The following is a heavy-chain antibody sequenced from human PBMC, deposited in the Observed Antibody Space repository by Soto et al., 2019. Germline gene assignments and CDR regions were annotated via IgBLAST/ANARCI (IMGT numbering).Heavy chain of an antibody. J-gene: IGHJ4*02. V-gene: IGHV4-31*03. D-gene: IGHD4-17*01. CDR1: GGSISSGGYY. Sequence: SETLSLTCTVSGGSISSGGYYWSWIRQHPGKGLEWIGYIYYSGSTYYNPSLKSRVTISVDTSKNQFSLKLSSVTAADTAVYYCARVSHNYGDYGLLGQPDLFDYWGQGTLVTVSS. CDR2: IYYSGST. CDR3: ARVSHNYGDYGLLGQPDLFDY.